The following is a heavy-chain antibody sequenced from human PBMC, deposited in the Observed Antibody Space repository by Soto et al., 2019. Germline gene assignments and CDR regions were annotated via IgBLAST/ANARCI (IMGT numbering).Heavy chain of an antibody. D-gene: IGHD2-2*01. CDR3: AKPSESVDY. CDR2: ISGSGGST. Sequence: EVQLLESGGGLVQPGGSLRLSCAASGFTFSSYAMSWVRQAPGKGLEWVSAISGSGGSTYYADSVKGRFTISRDNXXXXXYLQMNSLRAEDTAVYYCAKPSESVDYWGQGTLVTVSS. J-gene: IGHJ4*02. CDR1: GFTFSSYA. V-gene: IGHV3-23*01.